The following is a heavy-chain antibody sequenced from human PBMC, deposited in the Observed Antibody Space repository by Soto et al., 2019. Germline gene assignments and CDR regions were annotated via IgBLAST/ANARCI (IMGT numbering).Heavy chain of an antibody. D-gene: IGHD2-2*01. J-gene: IGHJ4*02. CDR2: INPNSGAT. Sequence: ASVKVSCXASGYTFTGYFIHWVRQAPGQGLEWVGYINPNSGATKYAPRFQGRVTMTTDTSTSTAYMELRSLRSDDTAVYYCARSSGVPAAPVDYWGQGTLVTVSS. CDR1: GYTFTGYF. V-gene: IGHV1-2*02. CDR3: ARSSGVPAAPVDY.